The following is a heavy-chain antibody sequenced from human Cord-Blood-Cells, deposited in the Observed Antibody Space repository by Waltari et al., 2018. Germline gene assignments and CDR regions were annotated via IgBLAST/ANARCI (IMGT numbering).Heavy chain of an antibody. D-gene: IGHD3-3*01. J-gene: IGHJ4*02. CDR2: IYYSVST. Sequence: QLQLQESGPGLVKPSETLSLTCTVSGGSISSSSYYWGWIRQPPGKGLEWIGSIYYSVSTSYNPSLKSLFTISLDTSKNQLSLKLSSVTAAYTAVYYCAVTYYDFWSGFGYWGQGTLFTVSS. V-gene: IGHV4-39*01. CDR1: GGSISSSSYY. CDR3: AVTYYDFWSGFGY.